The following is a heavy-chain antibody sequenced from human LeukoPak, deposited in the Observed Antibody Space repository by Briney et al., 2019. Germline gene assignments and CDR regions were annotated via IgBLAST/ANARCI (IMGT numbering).Heavy chain of an antibody. J-gene: IGHJ4*02. D-gene: IGHD2-21*02. V-gene: IGHV4-59*08. CDR1: GGSISSYY. Sequence: PSETLSLTCTVSGGSISSYYWSWIRQPPGKGLEWIGYIYYSGSTNYNPSLKSRVTISVDTSKNQFSLKLNSVTASDTAVYYCARLVDRLMFDYWGQGTQVTVSS. CDR3: ARLVDRLMFDY. CDR2: IYYSGST.